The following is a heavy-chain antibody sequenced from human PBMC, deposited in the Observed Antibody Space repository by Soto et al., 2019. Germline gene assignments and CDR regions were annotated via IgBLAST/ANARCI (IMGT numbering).Heavy chain of an antibody. Sequence: SQTLSLTGVISGGSGSRNSSAWNWIRDSPSRGLEWLGRTYYRSKWYNDYAVSVKSRITINPDTSKNQFSLQLNSVTPEDTAVYYCAREVRYSSGWYELYDYWGQGTLVTVSS. V-gene: IGHV6-1*01. CDR1: GGSGSRNSSA. D-gene: IGHD6-19*01. CDR3: AREVRYSSGWYELYDY. J-gene: IGHJ4*02. CDR2: TYYRSKWYN.